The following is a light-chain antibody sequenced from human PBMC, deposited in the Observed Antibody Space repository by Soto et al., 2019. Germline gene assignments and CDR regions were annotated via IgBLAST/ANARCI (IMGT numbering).Light chain of an antibody. CDR2: DVR. CDR1: SRDVGGYNY. V-gene: IGLV2-14*01. Sequence: QSVLTQPASVSGSPGQSITISRTGTSRDVGGYNYVSWYQQHPGKAPKLMIYDVRNRPSGVSNRFSGSKSVNTASLTISGLQAEDEADYYCSSYTTTSTYVFGTGTKVTVL. J-gene: IGLJ1*01. CDR3: SSYTTTSTYV.